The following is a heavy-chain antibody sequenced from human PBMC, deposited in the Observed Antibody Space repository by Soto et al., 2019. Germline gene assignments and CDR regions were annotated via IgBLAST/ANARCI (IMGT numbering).Heavy chain of an antibody. CDR3: AKRYYYDSSGPMDY. CDR1: GFTFSDYG. J-gene: IGHJ4*02. Sequence: QVQLVESGGGVVQPGRSLRLSCAASGFTFSDYGMHWVRQAPGKGLEWLTVISYDGRTKYYIDSVKGRFTISRDNSKNTVSLQMINLRAEDTAVYYCAKRYYYDSSGPMDYWGQGTLVTVSS. CDR2: ISYDGRTK. V-gene: IGHV3-30*18. D-gene: IGHD3-22*01.